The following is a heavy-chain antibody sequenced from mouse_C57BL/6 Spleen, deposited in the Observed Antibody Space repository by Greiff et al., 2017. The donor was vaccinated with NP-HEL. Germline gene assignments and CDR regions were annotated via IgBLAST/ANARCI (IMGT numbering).Heavy chain of an antibody. Sequence: EVQLQQSGAELVRPGASVKLSCTASGFNIKDYYMHWVKQRPEQGLEWIGRIDPEDGDTEYAPKFQGKATMTADTSSNTAYLQLSSLTSEDTAVYYCTTFYYDYDGGFAYWGQGTLVTVSA. V-gene: IGHV14-1*01. CDR1: GFNIKDYY. CDR2: IDPEDGDT. D-gene: IGHD2-4*01. J-gene: IGHJ3*01. CDR3: TTFYYDYDGGFAY.